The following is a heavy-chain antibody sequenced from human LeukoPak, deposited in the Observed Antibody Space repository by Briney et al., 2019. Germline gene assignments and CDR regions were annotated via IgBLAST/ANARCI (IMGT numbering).Heavy chain of an antibody. CDR3: ARDGSETFDY. CDR2: IYYSGST. CDR1: GGSISSGGYS. J-gene: IGHJ4*02. V-gene: IGHV4-31*03. Sequence: SETLSLTCTVSGGSISSGGYSWSWIRQHPGKGLEWIGYIYYSGSTYYNPSLKSRVAISVDTSKNQFSLKLSSVTAADTAVYYCARDGSETFDYWGQGTLVTVSS.